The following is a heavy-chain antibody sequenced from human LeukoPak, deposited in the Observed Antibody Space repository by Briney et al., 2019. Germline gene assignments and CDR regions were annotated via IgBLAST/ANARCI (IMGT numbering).Heavy chain of an antibody. CDR3: ARSSVTGHFDF. D-gene: IGHD6-19*01. J-gene: IGHJ4*02. Sequence: VKVSCKASGDTFSSSAISWVRQAPGQGLEWMGKIIPPLDITNYAQQFQGGVTITTDKSTDTVFLELSSLRSQDTAVYYCARSSVTGHFDFWGQGTLVTVSS. CDR2: IIPPLDIT. CDR1: GDTFSSSA. V-gene: IGHV1-69*10.